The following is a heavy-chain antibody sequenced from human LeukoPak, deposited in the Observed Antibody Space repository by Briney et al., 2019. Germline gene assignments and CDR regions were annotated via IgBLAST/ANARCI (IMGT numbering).Heavy chain of an antibody. CDR2: ISGDGGST. Sequence: GGSLRLSCAASGFTFDDYAMHWVRQAPGKGLEWVSLISGDGGSTYYADSVKGRFTISRDNSKNSLYLQMNSLRTEDTALYYCAEGAAGYGDYAYYYGMDVWGQGTTVTVSS. D-gene: IGHD4-17*01. CDR3: AEGAAGYGDYAYYYGMDV. CDR1: GFTFDDYA. J-gene: IGHJ6*02. V-gene: IGHV3-43*02.